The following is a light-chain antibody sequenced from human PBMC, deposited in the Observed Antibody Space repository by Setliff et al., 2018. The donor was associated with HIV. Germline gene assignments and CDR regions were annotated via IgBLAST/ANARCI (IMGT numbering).Light chain of an antibody. J-gene: IGLJ1*01. CDR2: DVT. CDR1: SSDFGGSNY. V-gene: IGLV2-14*03. Sequence: QSALAQPASVSGSPGQSITISCTGSSSDFGGSNYVSWYQQHPGKAPKLIIYDVTNRPSGVSNRFSGSKSGSTASLTISGLQAEDGGDYYCSSYTTTITPYVFGTGTKVTVL. CDR3: SSYTTTITPYV.